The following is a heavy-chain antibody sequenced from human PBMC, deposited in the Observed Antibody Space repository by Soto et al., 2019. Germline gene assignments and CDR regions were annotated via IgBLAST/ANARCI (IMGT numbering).Heavy chain of an antibody. CDR3: ARAHCSGGSCYSVQHWFDP. J-gene: IGHJ5*02. Sequence: HVQLQESGPGLVKPSGTLSLTCAVSGRSISSSNWWSWVRQPPGKGLEWIGEMYHSGSTNHNPSLKSRVTISVDKSKNQFSLKLSSVTAADTAVYYCARAHCSGGSCYSVQHWFDPWGQGTLVTVSS. CDR1: GRSISSSNW. D-gene: IGHD2-15*01. V-gene: IGHV4-4*02. CDR2: MYHSGST.